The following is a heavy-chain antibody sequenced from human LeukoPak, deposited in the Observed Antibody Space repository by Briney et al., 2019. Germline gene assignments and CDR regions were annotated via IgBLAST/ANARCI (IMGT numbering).Heavy chain of an antibody. J-gene: IGHJ4*02. D-gene: IGHD3-3*01. V-gene: IGHV4-30-2*01. CDR1: GGSISSGGYS. Sequence: PSQTLSLTCAVSGGSISSGGYSWSWIRQPPGKGLEWIGYIYHSGSTYYNPSLKSRVTISVDRSKNQFPLKLSSVTAADTAVYYCARGPYDFWSGYYLNYFDYWGQGTLVTVSS. CDR2: IYHSGST. CDR3: ARGPYDFWSGYYLNYFDY.